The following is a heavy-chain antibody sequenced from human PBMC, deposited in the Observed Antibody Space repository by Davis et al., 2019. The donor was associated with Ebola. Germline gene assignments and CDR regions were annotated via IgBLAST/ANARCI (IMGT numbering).Heavy chain of an antibody. CDR3: ARGGVQFYYYGMDV. J-gene: IGHJ6*02. Sequence: GGSLRLSCAASGFTFSSYAMSWVRQAPGKGLEWVSAISGSGGSTYYADSVKGRFTISRDNSKNTLYLQMNSLRSEDTAVYYCARGGVQFYYYGMDVWGQGTTVTVSS. D-gene: IGHD2-8*02. CDR2: ISGSGGST. CDR1: GFTFSSYA. V-gene: IGHV3-23*01.